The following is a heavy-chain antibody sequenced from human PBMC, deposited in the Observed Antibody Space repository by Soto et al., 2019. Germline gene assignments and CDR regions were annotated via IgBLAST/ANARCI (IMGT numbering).Heavy chain of an antibody. D-gene: IGHD6-13*01. Sequence: SETLSLTCTVSGGSISSGGYYWSWIRQPPGKGLEWIGYIYYSGSTNYNPSLKSRVTISVDTSKNQFSLKLSSVTAADTAVYYCARDGNVDYSSSWYADGNWFDPWGQGTLVTVSS. CDR3: ARDGNVDYSSSWYADGNWFDP. J-gene: IGHJ5*02. V-gene: IGHV4-61*08. CDR2: IYYSGST. CDR1: GGSISSGGYY.